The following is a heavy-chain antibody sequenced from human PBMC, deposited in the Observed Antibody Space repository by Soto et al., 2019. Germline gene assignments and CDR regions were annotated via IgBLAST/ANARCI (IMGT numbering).Heavy chain of an antibody. V-gene: IGHV4-59*01. D-gene: IGHD3-22*01. Sequence: SETLSLTCTVSGGSISSYYWSWIRQPPGKGLEWIGYIYYSGSTNYNPSLKSRVTISVDTSKNQFSLKLSSVTAADTAVYYYDSSGYSPYYGMDVWGQGTTVTVSS. CDR2: IYYSGST. CDR1: GGSISSYY. CDR3: DSSGYSPYYGMDV. J-gene: IGHJ6*02.